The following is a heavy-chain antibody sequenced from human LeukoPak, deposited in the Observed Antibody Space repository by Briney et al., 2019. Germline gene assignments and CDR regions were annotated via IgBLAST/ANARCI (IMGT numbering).Heavy chain of an antibody. V-gene: IGHV3-74*01. CDR1: GFTYTDYW. CDR3: AKDLSWNTADR. J-gene: IGHJ5*02. CDR2: INPDGTII. D-gene: IGHD5-18*01. Sequence: GGSLRLSCVGSGFTYTDYWMHWFRQAPGKGPVWVSRINPDGTIIDYADSVEGRFSISRDNAKNLLYLQMNGLRADDTAVYYCAKDLSWNTADRWGRGILVTVSS.